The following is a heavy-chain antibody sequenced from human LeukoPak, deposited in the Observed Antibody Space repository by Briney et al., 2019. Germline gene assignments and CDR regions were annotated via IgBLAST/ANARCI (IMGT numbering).Heavy chain of an antibody. CDR1: GFTFDDYA. V-gene: IGHV3-9*01. CDR2: ISWNSGSI. D-gene: IGHD3-9*01. CDR3: AKAHECYDIRDAFDI. J-gene: IGHJ3*02. Sequence: GGSLRLSCAASGFTFDDYAMHWVRQAPGKGLEWVSGISWNSGSIGYADSVKGRFTISRDNAKNSLYLQMNSLRAEDTALYYCAKAHECYDIRDAFDIWGQGTMVTVSS.